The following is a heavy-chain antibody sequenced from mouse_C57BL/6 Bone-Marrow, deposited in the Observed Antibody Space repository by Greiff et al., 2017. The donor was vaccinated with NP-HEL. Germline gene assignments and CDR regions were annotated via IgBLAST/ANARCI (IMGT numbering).Heavy chain of an antibody. CDR1: GFTFSSYA. CDR2: ISDGGSYT. CDR3: ARDRGAPIYWYFDV. Sequence: EVQVVESGGGLVKPGGSLKLSCAASGFTFSSYAMSWVRQTPEKRLEWVATISDGGSYTYYPDNVKGRFTISRDNAKNNLYLQMSHLKSEDTAMYSCARDRGAPIYWYFDVWGTGTTVTVSS. D-gene: IGHD3-1*01. V-gene: IGHV5-4*01. J-gene: IGHJ1*03.